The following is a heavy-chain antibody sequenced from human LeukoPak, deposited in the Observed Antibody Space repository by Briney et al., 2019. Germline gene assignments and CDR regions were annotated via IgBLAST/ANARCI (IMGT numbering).Heavy chain of an antibody. CDR2: IYYSGST. D-gene: IGHD4-17*01. Sequence: PSQTLSLTCTVSGGSISSGDYYWSWIRQPPGKGLEWIGYIYYSGSTYYNPSLKSRVTISVDTSKNQFSLKLSSVTAADTAVYYCARAFTVTTTNFDYWGQGTLVTVSS. CDR3: ARAFTVTTTNFDY. CDR1: GGSISSGDYY. V-gene: IGHV4-30-4*08. J-gene: IGHJ4*02.